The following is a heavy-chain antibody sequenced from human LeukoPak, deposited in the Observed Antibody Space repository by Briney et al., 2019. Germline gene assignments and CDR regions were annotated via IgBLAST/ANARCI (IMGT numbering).Heavy chain of an antibody. J-gene: IGHJ6*02. CDR3: ATNQYGSDYYYYYGMDV. Sequence: PGRSLRLSCAASGFTFSSYGMHWVRQAPGKGLEWVAVIWYDGSNKYYADSVKGRFTIPRDNSKNTLYLQMNSLRAEDTAVYYCATNQYGSDYYYYYGMDVWGQGTTVTVSS. V-gene: IGHV3-33*01. CDR2: IWYDGSNK. D-gene: IGHD3-10*01. CDR1: GFTFSSYG.